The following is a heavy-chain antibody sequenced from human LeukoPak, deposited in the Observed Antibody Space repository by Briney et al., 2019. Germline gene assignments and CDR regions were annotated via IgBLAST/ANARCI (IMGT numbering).Heavy chain of an antibody. J-gene: IGHJ4*02. CDR2: ISHDGSYE. Sequence: PGTSLRLSCAASGFIFSGFEMHWVRQAPGKGLEWVAVISHDGSYEDYADSVKGRFTISRDNAKNTLYLQMNSLRVEDTAVYYCARGPFGSCSSPSCYFFEYRGQGTLVIASS. V-gene: IGHV3-30*04. CDR1: GFIFSGFE. CDR3: ARGPFGSCSSPSCYFFEY. D-gene: IGHD2-2*01.